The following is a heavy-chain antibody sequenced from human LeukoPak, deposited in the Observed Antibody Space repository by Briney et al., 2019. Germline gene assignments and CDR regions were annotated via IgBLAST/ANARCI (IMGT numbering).Heavy chain of an antibody. Sequence: PGGSLRLSCAASGFTFSGSAMHWVRQASGKGLEWVGRIRSKANSYATAYAASVKGRFTISRDDSKNTACLQMNSLKTEDTAVYYCTRSAELLWFGEYLSNWGQGTLVTVSS. V-gene: IGHV3-73*01. CDR1: GFTFSGSA. D-gene: IGHD3-10*01. J-gene: IGHJ4*02. CDR3: TRSAELLWFGEYLSN. CDR2: IRSKANSYAT.